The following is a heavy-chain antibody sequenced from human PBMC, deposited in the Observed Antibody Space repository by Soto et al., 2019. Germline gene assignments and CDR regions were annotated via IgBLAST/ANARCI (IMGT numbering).Heavy chain of an antibody. CDR3: VRDKPHNWFDP. Sequence: PGGSLRLSCAASGFTFSSYWMHWVRQAPGKGLVWVSRINNDGSDTTYADPVKGRFTISRDNAKNTVYLQMNSLRAEDTAVYYCVRDKPHNWFDPWGQGTPVTVSS. J-gene: IGHJ5*02. CDR1: GFTFSSYW. CDR2: INNDGSDT. V-gene: IGHV3-74*01.